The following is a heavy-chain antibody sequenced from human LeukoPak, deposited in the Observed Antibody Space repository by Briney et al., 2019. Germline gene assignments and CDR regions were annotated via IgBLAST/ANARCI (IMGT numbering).Heavy chain of an antibody. D-gene: IGHD1-1*01. CDR3: ARSGTRAFDI. Sequence: SETLFLTCTVSGGSISSYYWSWIRQPPGKGLEWIGYIYYSGSTNYNPSLKSRVTISVDTSKNQFSLKLSSVTAADTAVYYCARSGTRAFDIWGQGTMVTVSS. V-gene: IGHV4-59*01. J-gene: IGHJ3*02. CDR1: GGSISSYY. CDR2: IYYSGST.